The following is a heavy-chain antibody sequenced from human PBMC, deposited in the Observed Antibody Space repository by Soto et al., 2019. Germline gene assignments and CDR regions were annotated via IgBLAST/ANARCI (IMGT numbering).Heavy chain of an antibody. CDR1: GGSISSDTYY. CDR2: IKYNGHT. CDR3: ARQRAWYGELAFDI. Sequence: QLQVQESGPGLVKASETLSLTCSVSGGSISSDTYYWVWVRQPPGKELEWIGSIKYNGHTYYNPSLTSRVAMSLDTSKNQLSMHMTSVTAAYTAVYSCARQRAWYGELAFDIWGQGTRVTVSS. D-gene: IGHD3-10*01. J-gene: IGHJ3*02. V-gene: IGHV4-39*01.